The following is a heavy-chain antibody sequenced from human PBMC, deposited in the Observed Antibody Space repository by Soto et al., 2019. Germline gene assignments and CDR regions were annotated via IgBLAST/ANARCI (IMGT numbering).Heavy chain of an antibody. CDR2: IYYSGST. V-gene: IGHV4-39*01. D-gene: IGHD6-13*01. J-gene: IGHJ4*02. Sequence: SETLSLTCTVSGGSISSSSYYWGWIRQPPGKGLEWIGSIYYSGSTYYNPSLKSQVTISVDTSKNQFSLKLSSVTAADTAVYYCARLHWGIAAADSRTAYDYWGQGTLVTVSS. CDR3: ARLHWGIAAADSRTAYDY. CDR1: GGSISSSSYY.